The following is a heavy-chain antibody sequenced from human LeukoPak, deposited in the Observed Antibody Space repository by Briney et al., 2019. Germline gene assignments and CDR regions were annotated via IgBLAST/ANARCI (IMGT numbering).Heavy chain of an antibody. CDR1: VYAFISYA. CDR2: SNAGTGDT. D-gene: IGHD2-2*01. Sequence: ASVKVSCKASVYAFISYAMHWVRQAPGQRLEWMGWSNAGTGDTKYSQDFQGRVTTTRDTSASTVYMELSSLRSEDMAVYYCARGGGYCSSTRCYEFDYWGQGTLVTVSS. J-gene: IGHJ4*02. CDR3: ARGGGYCSSTRCYEFDY. V-gene: IGHV1-3*02.